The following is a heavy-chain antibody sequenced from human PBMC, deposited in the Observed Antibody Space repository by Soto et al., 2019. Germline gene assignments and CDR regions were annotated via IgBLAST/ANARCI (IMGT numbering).Heavy chain of an antibody. CDR3: AKGKADLDILKTTVTTCWGAFDI. Sequence: EVQLVESGGVLVQPGRSLRLSCAASGFTFDDYAMHWVRQAPGKGPEWVSGITWNSGSGGYEVYVKGRFNISRDNDNKSLYLQMNSLRTQYAALNYLAKGKADLDILKTTVTTCWGAFDIWGQGTMVTVSS. CDR1: GFTFDDYA. CDR2: ITWNSGSG. D-gene: IGHD4-17*01. J-gene: IGHJ3*02. V-gene: IGHV3-9*01.